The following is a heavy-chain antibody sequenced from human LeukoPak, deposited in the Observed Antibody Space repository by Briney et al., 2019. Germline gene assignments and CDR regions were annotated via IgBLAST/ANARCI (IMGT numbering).Heavy chain of an antibody. CDR2: IYHSGST. Sequence: SETLSLTCTVSGYSISSGYYWGWIRQPPGKGLEWIGSIYHSGSTYYNPSLKSRVTISVDTSKNQFSLKLSSVTAADTAVYYCARDQRGYSYGNDYWGQGTLVTVSS. V-gene: IGHV4-38-2*02. CDR1: GYSISSGYY. CDR3: ARDQRGYSYGNDY. J-gene: IGHJ4*02. D-gene: IGHD5-18*01.